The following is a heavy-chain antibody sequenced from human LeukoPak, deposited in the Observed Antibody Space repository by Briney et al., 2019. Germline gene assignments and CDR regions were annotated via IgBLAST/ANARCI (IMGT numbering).Heavy chain of an antibody. CDR3: ARGEAVAGTGDY. CDR2: MNPNSGNT. Sequence: ASVKVSCKASGYTFTSYDINWVRQATGQGLAWMGWMNPNSGNTGYAQKFQGRVTITRNTSISTAYMELSSLRSEDTAVYYCARGEAVAGTGDYWGQGTLVTVSS. CDR1: GYTFTSYD. J-gene: IGHJ4*02. D-gene: IGHD6-19*01. V-gene: IGHV1-8*03.